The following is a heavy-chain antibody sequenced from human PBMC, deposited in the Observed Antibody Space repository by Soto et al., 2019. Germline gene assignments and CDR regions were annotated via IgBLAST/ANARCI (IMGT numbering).Heavy chain of an antibody. Sequence: QITLKESGPTLVKPTQTVTLTCTFSGFSLSVSGQGVGWVRQTPGQALEWLGLIYWNDDKRYGPSLETRVTITKDTSKSQVVLTLTNMDPLDTGTYYCVAAFGLFWGQGTLLTVSA. CDR2: IYWNDDK. J-gene: IGHJ3*01. CDR3: VAAFGLF. V-gene: IGHV2-5*04. D-gene: IGHD3-9*01. CDR1: GFSLSVSGQG.